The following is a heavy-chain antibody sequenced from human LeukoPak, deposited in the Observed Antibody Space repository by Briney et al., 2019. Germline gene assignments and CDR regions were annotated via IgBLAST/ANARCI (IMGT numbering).Heavy chain of an antibody. V-gene: IGHV1-18*01. CDR1: GYTFTSYG. CDR2: ISAYNGNT. Sequence: ASVKVSCKASGYTFTSYGISWVRQAPGHGLEWMGWISAYNGNTNYAQKLQGRVTMTTDTSTSTAYMELRSLRSDDTAVYYCARDVYDSSGYYYSDYWGQGTLVTVSS. D-gene: IGHD3-22*01. J-gene: IGHJ4*02. CDR3: ARDVYDSSGYYYSDY.